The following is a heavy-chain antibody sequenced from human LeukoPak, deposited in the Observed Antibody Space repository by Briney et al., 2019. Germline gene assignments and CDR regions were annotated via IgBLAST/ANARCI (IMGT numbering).Heavy chain of an antibody. CDR3: ARDPLVVPAAIGTRRTPQLGYFDY. CDR1: GFTFSSYA. Sequence: GGSLRLSCAASGFTFSSYAMSWVRQAPGKGLEWVSAISGSGGSTYYADPVKGRFTISRDNSKNTLYLQMNSLRAEDTAVYYCARDPLVVPAAIGTRRTPQLGYFDYWGQGTLVTVSS. CDR2: ISGSGGST. D-gene: IGHD2-2*02. J-gene: IGHJ4*02. V-gene: IGHV3-23*01.